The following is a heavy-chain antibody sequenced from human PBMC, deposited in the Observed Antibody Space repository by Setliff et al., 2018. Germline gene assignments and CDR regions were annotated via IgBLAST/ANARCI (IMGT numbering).Heavy chain of an antibody. J-gene: IGHJ4*02. V-gene: IGHV3-23*01. CDR3: AGQGPIFGSGLIPGFDQ. CDR1: GLTFNSYA. CDR2: VSVSGDNT. Sequence: GGSLRLSCAASGLTFNSYAISWVRQAPGKGLEWVSTVSVSGDNTYYADSVKGRFTISRDNSKNTVSLQMSSLRTEDTAIYFCAGQGPIFGSGLIPGFDQWGQGTMVTVSS. D-gene: IGHD3-3*01.